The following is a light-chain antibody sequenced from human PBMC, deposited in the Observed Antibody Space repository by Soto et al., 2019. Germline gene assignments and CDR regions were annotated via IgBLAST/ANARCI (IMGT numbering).Light chain of an antibody. CDR1: QSVSSNY. CDR2: GAS. CDR3: PQYGSSPPT. J-gene: IGKJ1*01. Sequence: EIVLTQSPGTLSLSPGERATLSCRASQSVSSNYLAWYQRKPGQAPRLLIYGASSRAIDIPNRFSGSGSGTDFTLTINRLEPEDFSVYYCPQYGSSPPTFGQGTKVEI. V-gene: IGKV3-20*01.